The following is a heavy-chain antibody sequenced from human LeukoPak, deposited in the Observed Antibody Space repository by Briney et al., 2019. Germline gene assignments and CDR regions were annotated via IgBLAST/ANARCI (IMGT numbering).Heavy chain of an antibody. CDR3: ARDDPPHHPFDY. Sequence: PGGSLRLSCAASGFTFDDYGMSWVRQAPGKGLEWVSGINWNGGSTGYADSVKGRFTISRDNAKNSLYLQMNSLRAEDTALYHCARDDPPHHPFDYWGQGTLVTVSS. CDR1: GFTFDDYG. J-gene: IGHJ4*02. CDR2: INWNGGST. V-gene: IGHV3-20*01.